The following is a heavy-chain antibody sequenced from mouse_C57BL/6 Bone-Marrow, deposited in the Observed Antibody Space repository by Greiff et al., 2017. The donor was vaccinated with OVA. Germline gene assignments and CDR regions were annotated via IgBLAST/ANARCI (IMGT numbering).Heavy chain of an antibody. CDR2: ISSGSSTL. V-gene: IGHV5-17*01. D-gene: IGHD4-1*01. CDR1: GFTFSDYG. J-gene: IGHJ2*01. Sequence: EVKLVESGGGLVKPGGSLKLSCAASGFTFSDYGMHWVRQAPEKGLEWVAYISSGSSTLYYADTVKVRFTISMDNAKNTLFLQMTSLRSEDTAMYYCARYWDNWGQGTTLTVSS. CDR3: ARYWDN.